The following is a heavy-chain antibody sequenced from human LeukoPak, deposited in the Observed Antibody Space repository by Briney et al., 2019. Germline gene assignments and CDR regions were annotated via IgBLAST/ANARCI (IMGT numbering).Heavy chain of an antibody. Sequence: GGSLRLSCAASGFTFSSYGMHWVRQAPGKGLEWVAFIRYDGSNKYYADSVKGRFTISRDNSKNTLYLQMNSLRAEDTAVYYCARDRVAPFDYWGQGTLVTVSS. D-gene: IGHD3-10*01. CDR1: GFTFSSYG. CDR3: ARDRVAPFDY. V-gene: IGHV3-30*02. J-gene: IGHJ4*02. CDR2: IRYDGSNK.